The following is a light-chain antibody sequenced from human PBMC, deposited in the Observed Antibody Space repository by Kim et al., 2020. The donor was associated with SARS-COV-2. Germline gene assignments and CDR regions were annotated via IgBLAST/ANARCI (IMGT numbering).Light chain of an antibody. CDR1: SSDVGGYNY. J-gene: IGLJ1*01. Sequence: QSVLTQPASVSGSPGQSITISCTGTSSDVGGYNYVSWYQQHPGKAPKLMIYDVSKRPSGVSNRFSGSKSGNTASLTISGLQAGDEADYYCSSYTSSSTLYVFGTGTKVTV. CDR3: SSYTSSSTLYV. CDR2: DVS. V-gene: IGLV2-14*01.